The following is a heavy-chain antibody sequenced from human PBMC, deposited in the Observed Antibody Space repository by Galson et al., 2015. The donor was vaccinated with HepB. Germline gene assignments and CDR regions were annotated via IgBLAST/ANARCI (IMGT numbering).Heavy chain of an antibody. CDR2: INAGNGNT. J-gene: IGHJ5*02. D-gene: IGHD1-1*01. CDR3: ARDQRGNSGTPLNWFDP. Sequence: SVKVSCKASGYTFTRYAMHWVRQAPGQRLEWMGWINAGNGNTKYSQKFQGRVTITRDTSASTAYMELSSLRSEDTAVYYCARDQRGNSGTPLNWFDPWGQGTLVTVSS. V-gene: IGHV1-3*01. CDR1: GYTFTRYA.